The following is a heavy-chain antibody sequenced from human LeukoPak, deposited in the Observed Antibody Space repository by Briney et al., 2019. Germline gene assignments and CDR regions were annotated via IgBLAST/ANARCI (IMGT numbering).Heavy chain of an antibody. Sequence: KASETLSLTCTVSGDSISRGSYYWDWIRQPPGKGLDWIGSIYSSGSTYYSPSLKSRVTISVETSSNQFSPKLSSVTAADMAVYYCARRGLGATGSDYWGQGTLVTVSS. V-gene: IGHV4-39*01. CDR2: IYSSGST. CDR1: GDSISRGSYY. CDR3: ARRGLGATGSDY. J-gene: IGHJ4*02. D-gene: IGHD1-26*01.